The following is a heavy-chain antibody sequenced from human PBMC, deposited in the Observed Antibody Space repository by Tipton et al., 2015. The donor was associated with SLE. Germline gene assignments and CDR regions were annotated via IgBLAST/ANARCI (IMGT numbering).Heavy chain of an antibody. D-gene: IGHD2-21*01. CDR3: AFCGGDCSSPYFDY. CDR2: IYPDDSDT. V-gene: IGHV5-51*03. J-gene: IGHJ4*02. Sequence: VQLVQSGAEVKKPGESLKISCEASGYNFANNWIGWVRQMPGIGLEWMGLIYPDDSDTRYSPSFQGQVTISADKSISTAYLQWSSLKASDTAMYYCAFCGGDCSSPYFDYWGQGTLVTVSS. CDR1: GYNFANNW.